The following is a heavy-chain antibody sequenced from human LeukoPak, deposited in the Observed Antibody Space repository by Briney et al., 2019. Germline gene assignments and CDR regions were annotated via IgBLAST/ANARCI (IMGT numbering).Heavy chain of an antibody. V-gene: IGHV1-46*01. D-gene: IGHD6-6*01. Sequence: ASVKVSCKASGYTFTSYYMHWVRQAPGQGLEWMGIINPSGGSTSYAQKFQGRVTMTRDMSTSTVYMELSSLRSEDTAVYYCARGHFSSSSRFSRKMIYYFDYWGQGTLVTVSS. CDR3: ARGHFSSSSRFSRKMIYYFDY. CDR2: INPSGGST. J-gene: IGHJ4*02. CDR1: GYTFTSYY.